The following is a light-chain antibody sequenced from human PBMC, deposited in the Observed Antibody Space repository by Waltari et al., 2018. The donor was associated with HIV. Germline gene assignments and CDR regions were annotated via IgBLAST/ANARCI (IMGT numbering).Light chain of an antibody. CDR2: EVT. CDR1: DVGNYNL. CDR3: ASYGGTSNFV. V-gene: IGLV2-23*02. J-gene: IGLJ2*01. Sequence: QSALTQPASVSGSPGQSITISCTGSDVGNYNLFSWYQQNPGTAPRLMIFEVTKRPAGVSDRFSGSKSGNTASLTRSGLQAEDEADYYCASYGGTSNFVFGGGTRVTVL.